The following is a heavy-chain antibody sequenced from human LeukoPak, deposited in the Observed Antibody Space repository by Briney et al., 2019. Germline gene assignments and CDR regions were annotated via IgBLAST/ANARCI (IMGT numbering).Heavy chain of an antibody. J-gene: IGHJ4*02. CDR1: GFTFSSYE. D-gene: IGHD3-9*01. Sequence: GGSLRLSCAASGFTFSSYEMNWVRQAPGKGLEWVSYISSSGSTIYYADSVKGRFTISRDNAKNALYLQMNSLRAEDTAVYYCTKERRRDDILTGSFSDWGQGILVTVSS. V-gene: IGHV3-48*03. CDR2: ISSSGSTI. CDR3: TKERRRDDILTGSFSD.